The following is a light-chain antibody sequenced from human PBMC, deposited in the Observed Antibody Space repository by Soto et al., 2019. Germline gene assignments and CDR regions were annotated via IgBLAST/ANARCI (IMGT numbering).Light chain of an antibody. CDR1: QSVSTT. CDR2: RAS. CDR3: QQYNEWPLT. J-gene: IGKJ4*01. Sequence: EIVMTQSPATLSVFPGESATLSCRASQSVSTTLAWYQHKPGQAPRILIYRASTRATGIPARFSGSGSGTEVTLTISSLQSEDFAVYYCQQYNEWPLTFGGGTEVEIK. V-gene: IGKV3-15*01.